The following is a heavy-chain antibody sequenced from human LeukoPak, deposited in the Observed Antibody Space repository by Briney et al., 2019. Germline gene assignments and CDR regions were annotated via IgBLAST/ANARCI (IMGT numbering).Heavy chain of an antibody. Sequence: SETLSLTCTVSGGSISSYYWSWIRQPPGKGLEWIGYIYYSGSTNYNPSLKSRVTISVDTSKNQFSLKLSSVTAADTAAYYCARDPGAADAFDIWGQGTMVTVSS. CDR1: GGSISSYY. J-gene: IGHJ3*02. D-gene: IGHD2-8*02. V-gene: IGHV4-59*01. CDR3: ARDPGAADAFDI. CDR2: IYYSGST.